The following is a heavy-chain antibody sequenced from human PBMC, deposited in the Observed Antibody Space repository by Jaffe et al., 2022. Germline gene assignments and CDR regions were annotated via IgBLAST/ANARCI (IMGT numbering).Heavy chain of an antibody. Sequence: EVQLVESGGGLVQPGGSLRLSCAASGFTFSSYDMHWVRQATGKGLEWVSAIGTAGDTYYPGSVKGRFTISRENAKNSLYLQMNSLRAGDTAVYYCARGGCSGGSCYSDYFDYWGQGTLVTVSS. CDR1: GFTFSSYD. CDR3: ARGGCSGGSCYSDYFDY. D-gene: IGHD2-15*01. CDR2: IGTAGDT. J-gene: IGHJ4*02. V-gene: IGHV3-13*01.